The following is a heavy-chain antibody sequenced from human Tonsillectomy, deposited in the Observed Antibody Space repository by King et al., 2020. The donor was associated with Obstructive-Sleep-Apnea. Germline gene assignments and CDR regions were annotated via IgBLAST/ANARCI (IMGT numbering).Heavy chain of an antibody. Sequence: VQLVESGGGLVQPGGSLRLSCAGSGFTFSRYCMSWVRQAPGKGLEWGANIKEKGSETHYADAVKGRFTISRDNAKNTLYLQMNSLRGEDTAVYYCARDAERDWGQGTLVTVSS. J-gene: IGHJ4*02. CDR1: GFTFSRYC. CDR2: IKEKGSET. D-gene: IGHD1-1*01. V-gene: IGHV3-7*03. CDR3: ARDAERD.